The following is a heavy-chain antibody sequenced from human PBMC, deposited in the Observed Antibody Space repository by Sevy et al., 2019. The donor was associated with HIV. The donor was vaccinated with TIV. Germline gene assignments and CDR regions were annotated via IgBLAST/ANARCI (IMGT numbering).Heavy chain of an antibody. CDR1: GFTFSSYG. D-gene: IGHD2-15*01. CDR2: ITYDGSNK. CDR3: AKDRWGLQYYFDF. J-gene: IGHJ4*02. V-gene: IGHV3-30*18. Sequence: GGSLRLSCAASGFTFSSYGMYWFRQAPGKGLEWVALITYDGSNKYYADSVKGRFTISRDNSKNTLDLQMNSLRAEDTAVYYCAKDRWGLQYYFDFWGQGTLVTVSS.